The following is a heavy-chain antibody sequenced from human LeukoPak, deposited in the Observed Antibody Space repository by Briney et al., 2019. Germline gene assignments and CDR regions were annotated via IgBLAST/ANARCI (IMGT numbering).Heavy chain of an antibody. CDR1: WYTFTTHC. V-gene: IGHV5-51*01. CDR2: IYPGNCDT. Sequence: GESLLIYFNASWYTFTTHCIGWGRRMSGKGVEWRAIIYPGNCDTRYSPSYQGQVTISTHKSISTAYLQWSSLKSSDTAMYYCATYGYQSGGWPVGGGYWGQGNPVTVSS. J-gene: IGHJ4*02. CDR3: ATYGYQSGGWPVGGGY. D-gene: IGHD6-19*01.